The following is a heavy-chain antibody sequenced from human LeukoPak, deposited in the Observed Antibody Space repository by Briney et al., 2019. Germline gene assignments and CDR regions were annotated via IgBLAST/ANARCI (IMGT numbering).Heavy chain of an antibody. CDR3: ARLDCSGGNCYPFDY. CDR1: GYSFISYW. CDR2: IYPGDSDT. V-gene: IGHV5-51*01. D-gene: IGHD2-15*01. Sequence: GESLKSSFQGSGYSFISYWIGWVRPMPGKGLEWMGIIYPGDSDTRYSSSFQGQVTISADKSISTDYMQWSSLKASDTAMYYCARLDCSGGNCYPFDYWGQGTLVTVSS. J-gene: IGHJ4*02.